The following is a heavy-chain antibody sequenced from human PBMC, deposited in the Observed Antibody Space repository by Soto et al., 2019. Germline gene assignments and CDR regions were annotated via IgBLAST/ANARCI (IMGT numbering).Heavy chain of an antibody. D-gene: IGHD2-21*01. CDR3: VPDWNFDY. V-gene: IGHV3-15*01. Sequence: EVQLVESGGGLVKPGGSLRLSSAACGFALSNAWVSWFRQAPGKGLEWVGRIKNKFEGATTDYAAPVKGRFTISRDDSKNMLYLQMSSLITDDTAVYYCVPDWNFDYWGQGTLVTVSS. CDR1: GFALSNAW. J-gene: IGHJ4*02. CDR2: IKNKFEGATT.